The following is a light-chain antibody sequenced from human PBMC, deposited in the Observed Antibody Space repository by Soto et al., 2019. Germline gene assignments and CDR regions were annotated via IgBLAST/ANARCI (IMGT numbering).Light chain of an antibody. Sequence: DIQITQSPSSLSSSGGDRVTITCQASQNINNYLNWYQQKPGRAPKLLIYDASNLEAGVPSRFRGSGSGTDFTFTISRLQPEDIATYYCQQYENLPTFGQGTRLEIK. CDR2: DAS. J-gene: IGKJ5*01. V-gene: IGKV1-33*01. CDR1: QNINNY. CDR3: QQYENLPT.